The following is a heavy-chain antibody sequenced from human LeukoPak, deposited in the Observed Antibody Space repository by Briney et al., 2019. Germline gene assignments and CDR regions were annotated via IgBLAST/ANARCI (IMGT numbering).Heavy chain of an antibody. V-gene: IGHV3-23*01. CDR1: GFTFSSYA. D-gene: IGHD6-13*01. CDR3: AKHRSGIAASGSNY. J-gene: IGHJ4*02. CDR2: IGGSGGTSGDST. Sequence: GSLRLSCAASGFTFSSYAMSWVRQAPGKGLEWVSVSVIGGSGGTSGDSTYYADSVKGRFTISRDDSNNTLYLQMNNLRVEDTAVYYCAKHRSGIAASGSNYWGQGTLVSVSS.